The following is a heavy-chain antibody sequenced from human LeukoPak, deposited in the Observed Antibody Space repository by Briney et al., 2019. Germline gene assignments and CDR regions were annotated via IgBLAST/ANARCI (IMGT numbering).Heavy chain of an antibody. CDR1: GGSISSYY. Sequence: SETLSLTCTVSGGSISSYYWSWIRQPAGKGLEWIGRIYTSGSTNYNRSLKSRVTISVDTSKNQFSLQLNSVTPEDTAVYYCARAESGYAHLFDSWGRGTLVTVSS. D-gene: IGHD5-12*01. J-gene: IGHJ4*02. CDR2: IYTSGST. V-gene: IGHV4-4*07. CDR3: ARAESGYAHLFDS.